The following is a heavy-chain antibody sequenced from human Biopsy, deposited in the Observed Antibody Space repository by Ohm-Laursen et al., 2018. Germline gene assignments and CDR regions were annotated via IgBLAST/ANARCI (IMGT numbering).Heavy chain of an antibody. D-gene: IGHD2-15*01. V-gene: IGHV3-72*01. CDR2: IRDKANSYTT. Sequence: SLRLSCAAFGFTFSSYSMNWVRQAPGKGLEWVGRIRDKANSYTTDYAASVKGRFTISRDDSKNSLYLQMNSLKTADTALYYCARAGRYCSGGGCYSWFDSWGQGTLVTVSS. CDR3: ARAGRYCSGGGCYSWFDS. J-gene: IGHJ5*01. CDR1: GFTFSSYS.